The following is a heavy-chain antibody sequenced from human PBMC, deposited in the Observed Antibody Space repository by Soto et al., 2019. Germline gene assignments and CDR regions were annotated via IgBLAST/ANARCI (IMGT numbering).Heavy chain of an antibody. CDR2: IYYSGST. Sequence: PSESLSITRTVSSECVSSGSYYGCWIRQPPGKGLEWIGYIYYSGSTNYNPSLKSRVTISVDTSKNQFSLKLSSVTAADTAVYYCARDREYSLYYGMGVWGQGTTGTVSS. CDR3: ARDREYSLYYGMGV. CDR1: SECVSSGSYY. V-gene: IGHV4-61*01. J-gene: IGHJ6*02. D-gene: IGHD5-18*01.